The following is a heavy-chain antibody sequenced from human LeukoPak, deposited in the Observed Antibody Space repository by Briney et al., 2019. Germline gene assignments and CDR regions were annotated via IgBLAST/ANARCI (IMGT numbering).Heavy chain of an antibody. Sequence: GASVKVSCKASGYTFTGYYMHWVRQAPGQGLEWMGRINPNSDGTNYAQKFEGRVTMNRDPSIRTAYMELSRLRSDDTAVYYCASTGIAVAGTEGRLYDYWGQGTLVTVSS. J-gene: IGHJ4*02. CDR3: ASTGIAVAGTEGRLYDY. V-gene: IGHV1-2*06. CDR2: INPNSDGT. D-gene: IGHD6-19*01. CDR1: GYTFTGYY.